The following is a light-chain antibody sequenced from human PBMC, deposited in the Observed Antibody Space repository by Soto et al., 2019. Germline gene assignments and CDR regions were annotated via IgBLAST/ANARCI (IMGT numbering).Light chain of an antibody. CDR3: QQSYSSPVT. J-gene: IGKJ3*01. CDR2: AAS. Sequence: DIQMTQSPSSLSASVGDRVSITCRASQSISSYLNWYQQKPGKAPKLLIYAASSLQSGGPSRFSGSGSGTDFTLTISSLQPEDFATYYCQQSYSSPVTFGPGTKVDTK. CDR1: QSISSY. V-gene: IGKV1-39*01.